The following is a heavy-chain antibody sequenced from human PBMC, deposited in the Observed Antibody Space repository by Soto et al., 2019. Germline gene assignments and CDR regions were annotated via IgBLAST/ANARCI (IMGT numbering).Heavy chain of an antibody. J-gene: IGHJ6*02. CDR3: ARDRLVPYGSGMDV. CDR2: IWFDGSKK. D-gene: IGHD2-2*01. Sequence: GGSLRLSCAASGFTFRSYGIHWVRQAPGKGLEWVALIWFDGSKKYYVDSVKGRFAVSRDNSKNTLYLQMNSLRVEDTAVYYCARDRLVPYGSGMDVWGQGTTVPAP. CDR1: GFTFRSYG. V-gene: IGHV3-33*01.